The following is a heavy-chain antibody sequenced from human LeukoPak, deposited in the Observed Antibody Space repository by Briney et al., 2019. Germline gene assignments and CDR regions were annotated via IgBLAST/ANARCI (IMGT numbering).Heavy chain of an antibody. J-gene: IGHJ4*02. D-gene: IGHD3-22*01. Sequence: GGSLRLSCAASGFTFSSYAMSWVRQAPGKGLEWVSAISGSIGSTYYGDSVKGRFTVSRDNSKNTLYLQMNSLRAEDTAVYYCAKYERGYATHFDSWGQGTLVTVSS. CDR2: ISGSIGST. CDR3: AKYERGYATHFDS. CDR1: GFTFSSYA. V-gene: IGHV3-23*01.